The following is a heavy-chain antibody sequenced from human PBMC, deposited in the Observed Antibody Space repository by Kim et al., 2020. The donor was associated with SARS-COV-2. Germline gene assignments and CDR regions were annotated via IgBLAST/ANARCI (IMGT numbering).Heavy chain of an antibody. CDR1: GGSISSSSYY. Sequence: SETLSLTCTVSGGSISSSSYYWGWIRQPPGKGLEWIGSIYYSGSTYYNPSLKSRVTISVDTSKNQFSLKLSSVTAADTAVYYCARDRPLGYSSGWYTPPATWFDPWGQGTLVTVSS. CDR2: IYYSGST. D-gene: IGHD6-19*01. V-gene: IGHV4-39*07. CDR3: ARDRPLGYSSGWYTPPATWFDP. J-gene: IGHJ5*02.